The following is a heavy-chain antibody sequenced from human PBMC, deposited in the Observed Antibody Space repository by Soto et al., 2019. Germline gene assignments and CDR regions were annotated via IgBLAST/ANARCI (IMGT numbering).Heavy chain of an antibody. V-gene: IGHV1-69*05. CDR3: ARGGSQLAVAGDWFDP. J-gene: IGHJ5*02. Sequence: QVQLVQSGAEVKKPGSSVKVSCKASGGTFSSYAISWVRQAPGQGLEWMGGTIPIFGTANYAQKFQGRVTITXXDXPXXDDMDLSSLRSEDTAVYYCARGGSQLAVAGDWFDPWGQGPLVTVSS. CDR1: GGTFSSYA. CDR2: TIPIFGTA. D-gene: IGHD6-6*01.